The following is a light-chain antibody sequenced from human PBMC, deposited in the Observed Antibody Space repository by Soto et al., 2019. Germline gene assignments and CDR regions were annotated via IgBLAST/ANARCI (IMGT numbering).Light chain of an antibody. V-gene: IGKV3-11*01. CDR3: QQRSNWLGT. CDR1: QSVSSY. Sequence: EIVLTQSPATLSLSPGERATLSCRASQSVSSYLAWYKQKPGQAPRLLIYDASNRATGIPARFSGSGSGTDFTLTISSLEPEDFAVYYCQQRSNWLGTFGGGTKVEIK. CDR2: DAS. J-gene: IGKJ4*01.